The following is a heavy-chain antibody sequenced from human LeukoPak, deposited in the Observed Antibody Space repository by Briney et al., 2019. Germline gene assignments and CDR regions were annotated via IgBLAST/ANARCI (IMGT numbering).Heavy chain of an antibody. CDR2: ISNWNGGST. CDR1: GFTFDDYV. V-gene: IGHV3-20*04. J-gene: IGHJ3*02. CDR3: ARCSRSSTDCYSAFDI. D-gene: IGHD2-2*02. Sequence: PGGSLRLSCEASGFTFDDYVMSWVGQSTGKGLEWVSAISNWNGGSTGYADSVRGRFTISRDNAKNSLYLQMNSLRAEDTALYYCARCSRSSTDCYSAFDIWGQGTMVTVSS.